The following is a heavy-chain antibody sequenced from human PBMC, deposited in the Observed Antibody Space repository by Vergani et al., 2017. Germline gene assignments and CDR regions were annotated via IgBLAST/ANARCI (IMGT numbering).Heavy chain of an antibody. V-gene: IGHV3-30*18. D-gene: IGHD3-10*01. CDR2: ISYDGSNK. CDR3: AKDRNMVRGPPLPYYFDY. J-gene: IGHJ4*02. Sequence: QVQLVESGGGVVQPGRSLRLSCAASGFTFSSYGMHWVRQAPGKGLEWVAVISYDGSNKYYADSVKGRFTISRDNSKNTLYLKMNSLRAEDTAVYYCAKDRNMVRGPPLPYYFDYWGQGTLVTVSS. CDR1: GFTFSSYG.